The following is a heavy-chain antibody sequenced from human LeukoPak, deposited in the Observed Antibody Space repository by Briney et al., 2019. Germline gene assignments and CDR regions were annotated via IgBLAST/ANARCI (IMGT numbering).Heavy chain of an antibody. J-gene: IGHJ4*02. V-gene: IGHV3-30-3*01. Sequence: PGGSLRLSCAASGFTFSSYAMHWVRQAPGKGLEWVAVISYDGSDKYYADSVKGRFTISRDNSKNTLYLQMNSLRAEDTAVYYCAREGYDILTGYPDYWGQGTLVTVSS. CDR1: GFTFSSYA. CDR3: AREGYDILTGYPDY. D-gene: IGHD3-9*01. CDR2: ISYDGSDK.